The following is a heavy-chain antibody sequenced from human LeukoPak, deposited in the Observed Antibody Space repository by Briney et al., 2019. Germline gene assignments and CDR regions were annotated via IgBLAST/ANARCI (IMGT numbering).Heavy chain of an antibody. CDR2: ISGSSSYM. V-gene: IGHV3-21*01. Sequence: PGGSLRLSCAASGFTFSSYSMNWVRQAPGKGLEWVSSISGSSSYMYYADSVKGRFTISRDNAKNSLLLQMNSLRAEDTAVYYCARGGRAGTRWDDYWGQGTLVTVSS. CDR3: ARGGRAGTRWDDY. CDR1: GFTFSSYS. J-gene: IGHJ4*02. D-gene: IGHD1-7*01.